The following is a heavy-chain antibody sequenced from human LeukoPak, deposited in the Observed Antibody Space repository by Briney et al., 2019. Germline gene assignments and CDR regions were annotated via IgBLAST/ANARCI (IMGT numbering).Heavy chain of an antibody. CDR3: ARHRHMITFVGVISHFDY. J-gene: IGHJ4*02. CDR1: GDSISSYY. Sequence: PSETLSLTCTLSGDSISSYYWSWIRQPPGKGLEWIGYINYSGSTNYNPSLKSRVTIPVDTPKNQISLKLSSETAADTAVYYCARHRHMITFVGVISHFDYWGQGTLVTVSS. D-gene: IGHD3-16*02. CDR2: INYSGST. V-gene: IGHV4-59*08.